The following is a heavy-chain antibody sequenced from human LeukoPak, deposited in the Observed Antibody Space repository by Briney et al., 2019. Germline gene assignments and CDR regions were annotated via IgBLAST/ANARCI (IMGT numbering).Heavy chain of an antibody. J-gene: IGHJ4*02. CDR1: GFSFNSYW. CDR3: AKDYPLDY. CDR2: IKSDGSDR. V-gene: IGHV3-74*01. Sequence: PGGSLRLSCAASGFSFNSYWMHWVRQAPGKGLVWVSLIKSDGSDRRYADSVKGRFTISRDNSKNTVYLQMNTLRAEDTAVYYCAKDYPLDYWGQGALVTVSS.